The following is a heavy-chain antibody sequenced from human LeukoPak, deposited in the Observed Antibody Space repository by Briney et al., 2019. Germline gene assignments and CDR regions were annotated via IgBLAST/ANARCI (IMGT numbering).Heavy chain of an antibody. J-gene: IGHJ5*02. CDR3: ARSRGVPRWFGP. D-gene: IGHD3-10*01. CDR1: GGSFSGYY. CDR2: IYTGGST. V-gene: IGHV4-34*11. Sequence: SETLSLTCAVYGGSFSGYYWGWIRQPRGKGLEWIANIYTGGSTYYNPALQNRAAISIDTSKDQFFLRLTSLTAADTAVYYCARSRGVPRWFGPWGQGILVTVSS.